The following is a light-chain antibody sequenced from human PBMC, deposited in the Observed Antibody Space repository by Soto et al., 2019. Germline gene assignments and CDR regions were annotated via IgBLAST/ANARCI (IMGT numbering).Light chain of an antibody. CDR1: QAIRND. J-gene: IGKJ2*01. V-gene: IGKV1-6*01. Sequence: AIQMTQSPSSLSASVGDSVTITCRASQAIRNDLGWYQQKPGKAPKLLIYAASTLQGGVSSRFSGSGSGTDFTLTISSLQPEDFATYYCLQDYHYPHTFGQGTKVDNK. CDR3: LQDYHYPHT. CDR2: AAS.